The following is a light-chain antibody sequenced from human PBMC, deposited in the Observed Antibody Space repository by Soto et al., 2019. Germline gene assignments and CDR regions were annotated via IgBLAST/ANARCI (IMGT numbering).Light chain of an antibody. CDR1: SGHNNYA. V-gene: IGLV4-69*01. J-gene: IGLJ3*02. CDR2: LNSDGSH. CDR3: QTWGTAIHDVV. Sequence: QPVLTQSPSASASLGASVKLTCTLNSGHNNYAIAWHQQQPEKGPRYLMKLNSDGSHSKGDGIPDRFSGSSSGTERHLTISSLQSEDEADYYCQTWGTAIHDVVFGGGTKVTGL.